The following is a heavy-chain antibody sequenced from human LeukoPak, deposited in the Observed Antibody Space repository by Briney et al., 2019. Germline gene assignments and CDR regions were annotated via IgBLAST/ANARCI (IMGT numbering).Heavy chain of an antibody. J-gene: IGHJ5*02. CDR3: ARVTALGWFDP. CDR1: GFTFKNYA. Sequence: PGGSLRLSCATSGFTFKNYAMNWVRQAPGKGLEWVSSISGDSSDIYYADSVMGRSTISRDNAKNSVYLQINSLRAEDTAVYYCARVTALGWFDPWGQGTLVTVSS. D-gene: IGHD3-16*01. V-gene: IGHV3-21*01. CDR2: ISGDSSDI.